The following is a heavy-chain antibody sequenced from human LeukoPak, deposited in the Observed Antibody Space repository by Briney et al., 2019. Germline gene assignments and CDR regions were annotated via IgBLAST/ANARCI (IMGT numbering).Heavy chain of an antibody. D-gene: IGHD6-19*01. J-gene: IGHJ4*02. V-gene: IGHV3-21*01. CDR2: ISSGGSYM. Sequence: GGSLRLSCAASGFTFSIFWMSWVRQAPGKGLEWVSSISSGGSYMYYADSVKGRSTISRDNAKNSLYLQMNSLRAEDTAVYYCARAVAGTSPSNFDYWGQGTLVTVSS. CDR3: ARAVAGTSPSNFDY. CDR1: GFTFSIFW.